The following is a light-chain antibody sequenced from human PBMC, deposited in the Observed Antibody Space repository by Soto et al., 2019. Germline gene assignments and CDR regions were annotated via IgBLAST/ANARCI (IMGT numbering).Light chain of an antibody. Sequence: EVVMTQSPATLSLSPGEGVTLSCRASQTGSNSYLAWYQQKSAQAPRLLIYGVSTRATGIPDRFSGSVSGTEGTITISRLETEDGAVYFCQQSGYSKWTFGQGTKVDIK. CDR3: QQSGYSKWT. CDR1: QTGSNSY. V-gene: IGKV3-20*01. J-gene: IGKJ1*01. CDR2: GVS.